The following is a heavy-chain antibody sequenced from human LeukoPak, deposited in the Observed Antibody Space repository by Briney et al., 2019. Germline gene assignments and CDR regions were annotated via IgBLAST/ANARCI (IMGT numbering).Heavy chain of an antibody. CDR1: GFTFSTSW. CDR3: ERDAGWAYYDL. V-gene: IGHV3-7*01. Sequence: GGSLRLSCVASGFTFSTSWVTWVRQAPGAWLGWVANIDKHGNGKYYVDSVKGPFAISRDYASNSGVLQMDSLRSEDTSVYYCERDAGWAYYDLWGKGNPVPVSS. D-gene: IGHD1-26*01. J-gene: IGHJ4*02. CDR2: IDKHGNGK.